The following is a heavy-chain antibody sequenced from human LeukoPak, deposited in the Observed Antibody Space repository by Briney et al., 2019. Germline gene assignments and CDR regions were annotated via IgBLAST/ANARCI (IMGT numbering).Heavy chain of an antibody. CDR1: GGSFSRYL. D-gene: IGHD6-13*01. CDR2: INHSGST. Sequence: PSETLSLTCAVSGGSFSRYLWTWIRQAPGKGLEWLGEINHSGSTNYNPSLKSRATISADTSKNHFSLKMTSVSGADTAVYYCARAVAAAAVNWGQGTLVTVSS. CDR3: ARAVAAAAVN. V-gene: IGHV4-34*01. J-gene: IGHJ4*02.